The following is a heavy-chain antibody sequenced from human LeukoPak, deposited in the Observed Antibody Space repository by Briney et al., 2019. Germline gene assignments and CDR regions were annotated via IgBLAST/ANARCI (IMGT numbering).Heavy chain of an antibody. V-gene: IGHV3-11*01. Sequence: GGSLRLSCAASGFTFSDYYMSWIRQAPGKGPEWISYISGSGSTIYYADSVKGRFTISRDNAKNSLYLQINSLRADDTAVYYCARARYIEVPFDYWGQGTLVTVSS. D-gene: IGHD2-15*01. CDR1: GFTFSDYY. CDR2: ISGSGSTI. CDR3: ARARYIEVPFDY. J-gene: IGHJ4*02.